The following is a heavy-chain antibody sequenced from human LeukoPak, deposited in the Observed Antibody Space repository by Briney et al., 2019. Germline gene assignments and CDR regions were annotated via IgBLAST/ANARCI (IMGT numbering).Heavy chain of an antibody. CDR2: INWNGGST. Sequence: GGSLRLSCAASGFTFSSYSMSWVRQAPGKGLEWVSGINWNGGSTGCADSVKGRFTISRDNAKNSLYLQMNSLRAEDTALYYCARDSPMYYDSSGTPTDAFDIWGQGTMVTVSS. CDR3: ARDSPMYYDSSGTPTDAFDI. D-gene: IGHD3-22*01. CDR1: GFTFSSYS. V-gene: IGHV3-20*04. J-gene: IGHJ3*02.